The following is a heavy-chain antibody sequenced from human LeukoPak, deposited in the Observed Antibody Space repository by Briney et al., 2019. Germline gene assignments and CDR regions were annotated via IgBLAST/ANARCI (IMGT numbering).Heavy chain of an antibody. CDR3: ARAGLREFSDY. D-gene: IGHD3-16*01. CDR1: GYTLTELS. Sequence: ASVKVSCKVSGYTLTELSMHWVRQAPGKGLEWMGGFDPEDGETIYAQKLQGRVTMTTDTSTSTAYMELRSLRSDDTAVYYCARAGLREFSDYWGQGTLVTVSS. CDR2: FDPEDGET. J-gene: IGHJ4*02. V-gene: IGHV1-24*01.